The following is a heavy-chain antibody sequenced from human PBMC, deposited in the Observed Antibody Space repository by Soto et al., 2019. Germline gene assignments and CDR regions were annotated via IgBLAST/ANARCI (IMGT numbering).Heavy chain of an antibody. Sequence: EVQLVESGGGLVQPGGSLRLSCAASGFTVSSNYMSWVRQAPGKGLEWVSVIYSGGSTYYADSVKGRFTISRDNSKNTLYLQMNSLRAEDTAVYYCARDHGPTMVRGVSSWFDPWGQGTLVTVSS. CDR3: ARDHGPTMVRGVSSWFDP. D-gene: IGHD3-10*01. CDR1: GFTVSSNY. V-gene: IGHV3-66*01. CDR2: IYSGGST. J-gene: IGHJ5*02.